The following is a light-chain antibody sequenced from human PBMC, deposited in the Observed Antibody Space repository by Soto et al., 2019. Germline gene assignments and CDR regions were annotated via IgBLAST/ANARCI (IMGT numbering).Light chain of an antibody. CDR2: GSS. J-gene: IGKJ4*01. V-gene: IGKV3-11*01. CDR3: QQRSNWPLT. Sequence: EIVLTQSPATPSLSPGERATLSCRASQSVSSNLAWYQQKPGQAPRLLFYGSSTKATDIPARFSGSGSGTDFTLTISSLEPEDFAVYYCQQRSNWPLTFGGGTKVDIK. CDR1: QSVSSN.